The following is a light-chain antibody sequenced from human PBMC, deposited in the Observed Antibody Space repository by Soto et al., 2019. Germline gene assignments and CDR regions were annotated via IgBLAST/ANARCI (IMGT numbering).Light chain of an antibody. J-gene: IGKJ4*02. Sequence: DIQMTPSPSSVSASVGDRVTITCRASQGISSWLAWYQQKPGKAPKLLIYAASSLQSGVPSRFSGSGSGTEFTLTITSLQPEDFEPYICQQSNGFPLLTFGGGTKGEIK. CDR2: AAS. CDR1: QGISSW. CDR3: QQSNGFPLLT. V-gene: IGKV1-12*01.